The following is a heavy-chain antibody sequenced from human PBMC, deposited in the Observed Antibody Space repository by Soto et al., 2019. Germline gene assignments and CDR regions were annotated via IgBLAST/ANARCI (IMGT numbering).Heavy chain of an antibody. Sequence: QVQLVESGGGVVQPGRSLRLSCAASGFTFRSYGMHWVRQAPGKGLEWVAVIWYDGSNKYYADSVKGRFTISRDNSKNTLYMQMSSLRAEDTAVYYCARALGYGDYPGWFDPWGQGTLVTVSS. V-gene: IGHV3-33*01. D-gene: IGHD4-17*01. CDR3: ARALGYGDYPGWFDP. CDR1: GFTFRSYG. J-gene: IGHJ5*02. CDR2: IWYDGSNK.